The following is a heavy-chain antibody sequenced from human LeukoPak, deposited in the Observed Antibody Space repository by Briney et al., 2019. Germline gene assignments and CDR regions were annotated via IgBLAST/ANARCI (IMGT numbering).Heavy chain of an antibody. D-gene: IGHD6-19*01. J-gene: IGHJ6*03. CDR1: GFTFDDYG. V-gene: IGHV3-20*04. Sequence: GGSLRLSCAASGFTFDDYGMSWVRQAPGKGLEWVSGINWNGGSTGYADSVKGRFTISRDNAKNSLYLQMNSLRAEDTAVYYCAKRASQYSSGRYFSRKYYYYMDVWGKGTTVTISS. CDR2: INWNGGST. CDR3: AKRASQYSSGRYFSRKYYYYMDV.